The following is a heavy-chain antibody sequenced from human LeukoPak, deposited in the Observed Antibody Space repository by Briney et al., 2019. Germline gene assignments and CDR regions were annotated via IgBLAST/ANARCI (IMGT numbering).Heavy chain of an antibody. CDR2: IRYDGSNE. CDR1: GLTFSSNG. V-gene: IGHV3-30*02. J-gene: IGHJ4*02. D-gene: IGHD5-12*01. Sequence: GGSLRLSCATSGLTFSSNGLHWVRQAPGKGLEWVAFIRYDGSNEYYADSVKGRFTISRDNSKNTLYLQMNSLRTEDTAVYYCAKTGYSGSAYGTWYFDYWGQGTLVSVSS. CDR3: AKTGYSGSAYGTWYFDY.